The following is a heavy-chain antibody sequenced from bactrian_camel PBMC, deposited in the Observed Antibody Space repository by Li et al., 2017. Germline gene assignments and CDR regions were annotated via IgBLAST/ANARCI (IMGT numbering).Heavy chain of an antibody. CDR3: AADDGSGGFCYPWLHIRRGNNY. CDR2: IDSDGST. V-gene: IGHV3S26*01. D-gene: IGHD2*01. CDR1: GYTYSSYC. J-gene: IGHJ4*01. Sequence: QVQLVESGGGSVQAGGSLRLSCAASGYTYSSYCMGWFRQAPGKEREGVAAIDSDGSTSYADSVKGRFTISKDNAKNTLYLQMNSLKPEDTAMYYCAADDGSGGFCYPWLHIRRGNNYWGQGTQVTVS.